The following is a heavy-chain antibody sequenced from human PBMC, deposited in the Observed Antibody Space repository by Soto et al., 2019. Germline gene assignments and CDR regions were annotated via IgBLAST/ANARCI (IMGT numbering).Heavy chain of an antibody. J-gene: IGHJ4*02. D-gene: IGHD3-10*01. CDR2: ISGSGGST. V-gene: IGHV3-23*01. Sequence: GGSLRLSCAASGFTFSSYAMSWVRQAPGKGLEWVSAISGSGGSTYYADSVKGRFTISRDNSKNTLYLQMNSLRAEDTAVYYCARSKYYYGSGSYSLSYYFDYWGQGTLVTVSS. CDR1: GFTFSSYA. CDR3: ARSKYYYGSGSYSLSYYFDY.